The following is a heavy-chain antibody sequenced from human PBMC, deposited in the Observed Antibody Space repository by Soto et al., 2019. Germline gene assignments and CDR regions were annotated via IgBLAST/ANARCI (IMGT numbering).Heavy chain of an antibody. J-gene: IGHJ3*02. D-gene: IGHD3-16*01. V-gene: IGHV3-72*01. CDR3: AGGGLAVWVFEI. Sequence: GGSLRLSWAASGFTFSDHYMDWVRQAPGKGLEWVGRTKNKANSYTTEYAASVKGRFTVSRDDLKKSLYLQMNSLKTEDTAVHSCAGGGLAVWVFEIGGQGTTDPVS. CDR1: GFTFSDHY. CDR2: TKNKANSYTT.